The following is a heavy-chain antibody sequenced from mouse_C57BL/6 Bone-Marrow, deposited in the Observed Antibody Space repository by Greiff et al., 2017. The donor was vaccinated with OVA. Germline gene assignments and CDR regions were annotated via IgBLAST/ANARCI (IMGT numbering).Heavy chain of an antibody. Sequence: VHVKQSGPELVKPGDSVKISCKASGYSFTGYFMNWVMQSHGKSLEWIGRINPYNGDTFYNQKFKGKATLTVDKSSSTAYMQLSSLTSEDSAVYYCARQPLGGPPFAYWGQGTLVTVSA. D-gene: IGHD3-3*01. CDR2: INPYNGDT. CDR3: ARQPLGGPPFAY. CDR1: GYSFTGYF. V-gene: IGHV1-20*01. J-gene: IGHJ3*01.